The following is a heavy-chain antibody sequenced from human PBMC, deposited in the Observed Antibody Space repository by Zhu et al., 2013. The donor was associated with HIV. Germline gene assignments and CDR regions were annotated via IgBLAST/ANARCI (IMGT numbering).Heavy chain of an antibody. Sequence: QVQVVQSGAEVKKPGASVSVSCKASGYTFTAYYMHWVRQAPGQGLEWMGWINPNTGGTHYAQKFQGRVTMTRDTSISTAYMDLSSLTSDDTAMYYCARDHMKGAGDAFDIWGQGKWSPSLQ. J-gene: IGHJ3*02. CDR2: INPNTGGT. CDR3: ARDHMKGAGDAFDI. CDR1: GYTFTAYY. D-gene: IGHD6-13*01. V-gene: IGHV1-2*02.